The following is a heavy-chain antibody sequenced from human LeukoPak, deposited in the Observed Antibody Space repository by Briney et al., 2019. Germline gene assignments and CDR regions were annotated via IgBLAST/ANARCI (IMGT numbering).Heavy chain of an antibody. J-gene: IGHJ4*02. Sequence: SSETLSLTCAVYGGSFSGYYWSWIRQPPGKGLEWIGEINHSGSTNYNASLKSRVTISVGTSKNQFSLKLSSVTAADTAVYSCARLMSYSSSWYYGLDYWGQGTLVTVSS. D-gene: IGHD6-13*01. CDR1: GGSFSGYY. CDR3: ARLMSYSSSWYYGLDY. V-gene: IGHV4-34*01. CDR2: INHSGST.